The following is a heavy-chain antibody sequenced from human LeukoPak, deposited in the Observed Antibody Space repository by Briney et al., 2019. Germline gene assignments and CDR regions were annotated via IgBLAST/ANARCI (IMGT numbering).Heavy chain of an antibody. D-gene: IGHD4-23*01. CDR3: ARHRDHDYGGNSRWDAFDI. J-gene: IGHJ3*02. CDR1: GGSISSSSYY. V-gene: IGHV4-39*01. Sequence: SETLSLTCTVSGGSISSSSYYWGWIRQPPGKGLEWIGSIYYSGSTYYNPSLKSRVTISVDTSKNQFSLKLSSVTAADTAVYYCARHRDHDYGGNSRWDAFDIWGQGTMVTVSS. CDR2: IYYSGST.